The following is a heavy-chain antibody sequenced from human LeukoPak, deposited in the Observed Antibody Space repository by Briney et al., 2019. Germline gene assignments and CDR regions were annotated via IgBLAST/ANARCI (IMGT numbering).Heavy chain of an antibody. V-gene: IGHV4-61*02. CDR3: ASGCSGGSCYSLDYYYYYYMDV. J-gene: IGHJ6*03. CDR2: INTGGTT. Sequence: SQTLTLTCTVSGGSISSGSYYWSWIRPPAGKELEWIGRINTGGTTNSNPSLKSRTSISVDTSKNQFSLKLSSVTAADTAVYYCASGCSGGSCYSLDYYYYYYMDVWGKGTTVTVSS. CDR1: GGSISSGSYY. D-gene: IGHD2-15*01.